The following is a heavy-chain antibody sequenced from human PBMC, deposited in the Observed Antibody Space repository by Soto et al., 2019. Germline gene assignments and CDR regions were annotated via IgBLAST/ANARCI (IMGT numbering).Heavy chain of an antibody. V-gene: IGHV1-2*02. Sequence: ASVKVSCKASGYTFTGYYMHWVRQAPGQGLEWMGWINPNTGGTKYAQKFQGRVTMTSDTSISTAHMELSSLRSEDTAVYYCARRAETNGWNGFGADKYYFDFWGQGTLVTVSS. J-gene: IGHJ4*02. CDR2: INPNTGGT. D-gene: IGHD1-1*01. CDR1: GYTFTGYY. CDR3: ARRAETNGWNGFGADKYYFDF.